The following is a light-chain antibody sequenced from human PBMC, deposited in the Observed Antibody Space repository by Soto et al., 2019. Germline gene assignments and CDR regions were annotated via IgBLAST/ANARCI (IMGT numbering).Light chain of an antibody. V-gene: IGLV2-23*02. J-gene: IGLJ1*01. CDR2: QVT. CDR1: RSDVGTYTL. Sequence: QSALTQPASVSGSPGQSITISCTGSRSDVGTYTLVSWYQQHPGKAPKLIIYQVTKRPSGVSNRFSGSKSGNTASLTISGLQAEDEADYYCCSYAGSSSYVFGTGTKLT. CDR3: CSYAGSSSYV.